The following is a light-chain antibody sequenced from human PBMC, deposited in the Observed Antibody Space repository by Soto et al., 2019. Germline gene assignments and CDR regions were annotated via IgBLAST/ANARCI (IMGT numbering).Light chain of an antibody. CDR3: ATWDDSLRGRV. Sequence: QSVLTQPPSASGTPGQRVTISCSGSSSNIGTNYVYWYQQVPGTAPKLLIYSNNQRPSGVPDRFSCSKSGTAASLAIRGLRSEDEADYYCATWDDSLRGRVFGGGTKVTVL. V-gene: IGLV1-47*02. J-gene: IGLJ3*02. CDR2: SNN. CDR1: SSNIGTNY.